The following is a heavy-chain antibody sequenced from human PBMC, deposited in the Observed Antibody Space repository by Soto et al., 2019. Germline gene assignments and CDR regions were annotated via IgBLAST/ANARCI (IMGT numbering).Heavy chain of an antibody. V-gene: IGHV3-9*01. Sequence: PGGSLRLSCAASGFTFDDYAMHWVRQAPGKGLEWVSGISWNSGSIGYADSVKGRFTISRDNAKNSLYLQMNSLRAEGTALYYCAKAWDSSGWYYFDYWGQGTLVTVSS. J-gene: IGHJ4*02. CDR3: AKAWDSSGWYYFDY. CDR2: ISWNSGSI. CDR1: GFTFDDYA. D-gene: IGHD6-19*01.